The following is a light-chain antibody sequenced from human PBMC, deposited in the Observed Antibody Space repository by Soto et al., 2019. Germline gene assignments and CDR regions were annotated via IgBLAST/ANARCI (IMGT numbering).Light chain of an antibody. J-gene: IGLJ1*01. Sequence: QSALTQPRSVSGSPGQSVTISCTGTSSDVGGYNYVSWYQQHPGKAPKLVIYDVSKRPSGVPDRFSGSKSGNTASLTISGLQVDDEADYYCCSYAGSDAQVFGTGTKLTVL. CDR2: DVS. V-gene: IGLV2-11*01. CDR1: SSDVGGYNY. CDR3: CSYAGSDAQV.